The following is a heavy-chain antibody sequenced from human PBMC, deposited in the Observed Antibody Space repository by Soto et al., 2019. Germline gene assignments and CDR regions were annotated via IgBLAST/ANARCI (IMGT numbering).Heavy chain of an antibody. Sequence: ASVKVSCKASGGTFSSYTISWVRQAPGQGLEWMGRTIPILGIANYAQKFQGRVTITADKSTSTAYMELSSLRSEDTAVYYCARDQDTAMVYFDYWGQGTLVTVSS. V-gene: IGHV1-69*04. CDR1: GGTFSSYT. J-gene: IGHJ4*02. CDR2: TIPILGIA. D-gene: IGHD5-18*01. CDR3: ARDQDTAMVYFDY.